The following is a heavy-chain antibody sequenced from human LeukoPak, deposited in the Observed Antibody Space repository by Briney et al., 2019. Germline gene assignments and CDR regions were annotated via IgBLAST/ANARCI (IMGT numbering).Heavy chain of an antibody. Sequence: ASVKVSCKASGYTFTGYYTHWVRQAPGQGLEWMGWINPNSGGTNYAQKSQGRVTMTRDTSISTAYMELSRLRSDDTAVYYCARVTSGYQSTAGADYWGQGTLVTVSS. V-gene: IGHV1-2*02. J-gene: IGHJ4*02. CDR2: INPNSGGT. CDR3: ARVTSGYQSTAGADY. D-gene: IGHD3-22*01. CDR1: GYTFTGYY.